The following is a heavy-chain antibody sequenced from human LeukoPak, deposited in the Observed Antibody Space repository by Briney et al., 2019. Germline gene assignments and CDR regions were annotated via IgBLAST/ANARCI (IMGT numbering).Heavy chain of an antibody. J-gene: IGHJ3*02. Sequence: GGSLRLSCAASGFTFSSYAMSWVRQAPGKGLEWVSGISGRGRSTYYADSVKGRFIISRDNSKNTLYLQMNSLRAEDTAVYYCAKDTSVGAFDIWGQGTMVTVSS. CDR2: ISGRGRST. CDR1: GFTFSSYA. V-gene: IGHV3-23*01. D-gene: IGHD5/OR15-5a*01. CDR3: AKDTSVGAFDI.